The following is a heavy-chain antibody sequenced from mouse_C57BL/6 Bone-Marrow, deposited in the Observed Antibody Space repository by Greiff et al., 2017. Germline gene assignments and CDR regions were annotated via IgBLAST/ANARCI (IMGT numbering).Heavy chain of an antibody. J-gene: IGHJ1*03. V-gene: IGHV1-72*01. CDR1: GYTFTSYW. CDR3: ARFDYGSSHWYFDV. Sequence: QVQLQQPGAELVKPGASVKLSCKASGYTFTSYWMHWVKQRPGRGLEWIGMIDPNSGGTKYNEKFKSKATLTVDKPSSTAYMQLSSLTSEDSAVYYCARFDYGSSHWYFDVWGTGTTVTVSS. D-gene: IGHD1-1*01. CDR2: IDPNSGGT.